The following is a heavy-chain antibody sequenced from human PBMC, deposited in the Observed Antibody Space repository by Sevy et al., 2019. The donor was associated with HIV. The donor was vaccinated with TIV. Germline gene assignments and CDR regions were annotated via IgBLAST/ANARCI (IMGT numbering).Heavy chain of an antibody. Sequence: ASVKVSCKVSGYTFSTYRMTWVRQAPGQGLQWMGWISPHNGDTNYAQKLQGRVSMITHSSTTTAYMELKSLRSDDTAVYYCARAYCSGGSCFSLAFWGQGTLVTVSS. J-gene: IGHJ4*02. CDR1: GYTFSTYR. V-gene: IGHV1-18*01. CDR2: ISPHNGDT. D-gene: IGHD2-15*01. CDR3: ARAYCSGGSCFSLAF.